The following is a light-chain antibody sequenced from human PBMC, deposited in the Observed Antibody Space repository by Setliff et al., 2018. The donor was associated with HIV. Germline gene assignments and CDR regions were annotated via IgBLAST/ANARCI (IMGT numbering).Light chain of an antibody. V-gene: IGLV2-18*02. J-gene: IGLJ1*01. CDR1: SSDVVTYSR. Sequence: QSALAQPPSVSGSPGQSVTIYCTGTSSDVVTYSRVSWYHHSPGTSPKLLLYEAGNRPAGVPDRFSGSRSASTASLTISGLQSDDEADYYCSSYTAANTYVFGPGTKVTVL. CDR2: EAG. CDR3: SSYTAANTYV.